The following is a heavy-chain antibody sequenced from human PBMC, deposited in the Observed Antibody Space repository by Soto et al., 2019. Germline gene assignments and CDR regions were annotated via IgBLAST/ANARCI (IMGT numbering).Heavy chain of an antibody. CDR1: GFTFSSYG. D-gene: IGHD3-22*01. J-gene: IGHJ6*02. Sequence: QVQLVESGGGVVQPGRSLRLSCAASGFTFSSYGMHWVRQAPGKGLEWVAVIWYDGSNKHYADSVKGRFTISRDNSKNTLYLQMNSLRAEDTAVYYCARAAGDYYDSSGYFVTGMDVWGQGTTVTVSS. V-gene: IGHV3-33*01. CDR2: IWYDGSNK. CDR3: ARAAGDYYDSSGYFVTGMDV.